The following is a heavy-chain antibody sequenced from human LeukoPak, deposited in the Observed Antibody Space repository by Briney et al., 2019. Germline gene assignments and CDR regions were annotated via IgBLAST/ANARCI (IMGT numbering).Heavy chain of an antibody. CDR1: GGSFSGYY. J-gene: IGHJ5*02. Sequence: PSETLSLTCAVYGGSFSGYYWSWVRQAPGKGLEWVSAISGSGGSTYYADSVKGRFTISRDNSKNTLYLQMNSLRAEDTAVYYCKQQLEFDPWGQGTLVTVSS. D-gene: IGHD6-13*01. CDR2: ISGSGGST. CDR3: KQQLEFDP. V-gene: IGHV3-23*01.